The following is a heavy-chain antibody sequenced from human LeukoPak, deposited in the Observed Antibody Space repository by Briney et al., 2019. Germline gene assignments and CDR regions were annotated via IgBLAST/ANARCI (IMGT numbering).Heavy chain of an antibody. V-gene: IGHV1-69*13. Sequence: SVTVSCKASGGTFSSYAISWVRQAPGQGLEWMGGIIPIFGTANYAQKFQGRVTITADESTSTAYMELSSLRSEDTAVYYCASQGIAAANWFDPWGQGTLVTVSS. D-gene: IGHD6-13*01. CDR1: GGTFSSYA. CDR3: ASQGIAAANWFDP. CDR2: IIPIFGTA. J-gene: IGHJ5*02.